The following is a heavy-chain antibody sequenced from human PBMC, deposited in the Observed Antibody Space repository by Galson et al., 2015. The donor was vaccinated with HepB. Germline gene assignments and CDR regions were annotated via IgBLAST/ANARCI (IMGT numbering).Heavy chain of an antibody. CDR2: ISADNGNA. D-gene: IGHD3-10*01. V-gene: IGHV1-18*01. Sequence: SVKVSCKASGYTFTTNYGISWVRQAPGQGLQWMGWISADNGNANYAQKFQGRVTMTTDTSTSTAYMDLRSLRSDDTAVYYCATLSPYDVGSYYCSWGQGTLVTVSS. J-gene: IGHJ5*02. CDR3: ATLSPYDVGSYYCS. CDR1: GYTFTTNYG.